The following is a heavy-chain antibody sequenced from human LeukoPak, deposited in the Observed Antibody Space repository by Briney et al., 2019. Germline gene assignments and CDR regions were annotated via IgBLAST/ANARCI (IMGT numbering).Heavy chain of an antibody. Sequence: SGTLSLTCAVSGGSISSIYWSTWVRQPPGKGLEWIGEIDDSGSTNYNPSLKSRVTISVDTSKNQFSLKLSSVTAADTAVYYCARDAGRGATFDYWGQGTLVTVSS. CDR2: IDDSGST. J-gene: IGHJ4*02. CDR1: GGSISSIYW. V-gene: IGHV4-4*02. D-gene: IGHD1-26*01. CDR3: ARDAGRGATFDY.